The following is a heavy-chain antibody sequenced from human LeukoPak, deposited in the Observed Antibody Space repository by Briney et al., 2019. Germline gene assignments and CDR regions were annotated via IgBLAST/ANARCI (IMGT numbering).Heavy chain of an antibody. D-gene: IGHD6-13*01. CDR2: INPNSGGT. CDR3: ASLSLDPGIAAAQYKYGMDV. CDR1: GYTFTGYY. J-gene: IGHJ6*02. Sequence: ASVKVSCKASGYTFTGYYMHWVRQAPGQGLEWMGWINPNSGGTNYAQKFQGRVTMTRDTSISTAYMELSRLRSDDTAVYYCASLSLDPGIAAAQYKYGMDVWGQGTTVTVSS. V-gene: IGHV1-2*02.